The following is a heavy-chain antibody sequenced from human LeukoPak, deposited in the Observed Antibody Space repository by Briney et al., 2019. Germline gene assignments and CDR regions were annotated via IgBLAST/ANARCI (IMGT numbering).Heavy chain of an antibody. V-gene: IGHV3-30*18. J-gene: IGHJ4*02. Sequence: GGSLRLSCAASGFTFSSYGMHWVRQAPGKGLEWVAVISYDGSNKYYADSVKGRFTISRDNSKNTLYLQMNSLRAEDTAVYYCAKPLGSANDYWGQGTLVTVSS. D-gene: IGHD3-16*01. CDR1: GFTFSSYG. CDR2: ISYDGSNK. CDR3: AKPLGSANDY.